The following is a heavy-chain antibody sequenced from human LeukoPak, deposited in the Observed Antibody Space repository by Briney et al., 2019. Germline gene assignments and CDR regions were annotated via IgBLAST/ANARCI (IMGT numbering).Heavy chain of an antibody. V-gene: IGHV3-64*01. D-gene: IGHD6-19*01. J-gene: IGHJ4*02. CDR1: GFTFSIYA. Sequence: GGSLRLSCAASGFTFSIYAMHWVRQGPGKGLEHVSGISYNGSQTYYGNSVKDRFTISRDNAKNTVYLQMASLRVDDMAVYYCVRDRGGTGWYYFDYWGQGILVTVSS. CDR2: ISYNGSQT. CDR3: VRDRGGTGWYYFDY.